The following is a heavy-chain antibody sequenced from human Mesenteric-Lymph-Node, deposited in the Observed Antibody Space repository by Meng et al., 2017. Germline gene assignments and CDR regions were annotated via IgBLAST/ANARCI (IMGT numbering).Heavy chain of an antibody. CDR1: GDSISSDIW. D-gene: IGHD1-7*01. V-gene: IGHV4-4*02. CDR3: GRDQGRELINH. Sequence: QVQLQESGPGLVNPSGTLPLTCIVSGDSISSDIWWSWVRQPPGKGLEWIGEVYHRGDTNYNPSLKSRVDISVDKSKNQFYLSLFSVTAADTAVYYCGRDQGRELINHWGQGTLVTVSS. J-gene: IGHJ4*02. CDR2: VYHRGDT.